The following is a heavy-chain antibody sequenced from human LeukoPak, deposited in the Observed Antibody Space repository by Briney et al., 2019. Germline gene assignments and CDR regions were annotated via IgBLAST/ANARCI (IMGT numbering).Heavy chain of an antibody. D-gene: IGHD1-14*01. CDR2: IYYSGST. CDR3: ARDSWRNGTFDY. J-gene: IGHJ4*02. V-gene: IGHV4-39*07. CDR1: GGSISSSSYY. Sequence: SETLSLTCTVSGGSISSSSYYWGWIRQPPGKGLEWIGSIYYSGSTYYNPSLKSRVTISVDTSKNQFSLKLSSVTAADTAVYYCARDSWRNGTFDYWGQGTLVTVSS.